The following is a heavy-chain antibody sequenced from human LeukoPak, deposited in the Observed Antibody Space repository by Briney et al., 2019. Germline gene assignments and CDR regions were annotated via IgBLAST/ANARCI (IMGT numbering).Heavy chain of an antibody. D-gene: IGHD6-19*01. Sequence: SETLSLTCTVSGGSVSSGSYYWSWIRQPPGKGLEWIGYIYYSGSTNYNPSLKSRVTISVDTSKNQFSLKLSSVTAADTAVYYCAGERRIAVGGSRYLYYGMDVWGKGTTVTVSS. J-gene: IGHJ6*04. CDR3: AGERRIAVGGSRYLYYGMDV. CDR1: GGSVSSGSYY. CDR2: IYYSGST. V-gene: IGHV4-61*01.